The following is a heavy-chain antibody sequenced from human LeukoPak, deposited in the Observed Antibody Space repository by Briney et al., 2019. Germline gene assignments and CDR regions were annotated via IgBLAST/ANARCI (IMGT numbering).Heavy chain of an antibody. CDR2: IIPIFGTA. D-gene: IGHD3-22*01. V-gene: IGHV1-69*13. CDR3: AREAYDSSGSTCFSFDY. Sequence: SVKVSCKASGGTFSSYAISWVRQAPGQGLEWMGGIIPIFGTANYAQKFQGRVTITADESTSTAYMELSSLRSEDTAVYYCAREAYDSSGSTCFSFDYWGQGPRSPSPQ. CDR1: GGTFSSYA. J-gene: IGHJ4*02.